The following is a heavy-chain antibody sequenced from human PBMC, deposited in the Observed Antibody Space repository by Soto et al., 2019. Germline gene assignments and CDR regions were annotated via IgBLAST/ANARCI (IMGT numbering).Heavy chain of an antibody. CDR2: ISYDRSNK. CDR3: ASDHVDSFLRYAMDV. CDR1: RFTFSIYS. J-gene: IGHJ6*02. D-gene: IGHD3-9*01. Sequence: SLSLACPVSRFTFSIYSMHWVRQAPGKALEWVEGISYDRSNKYYADSVKGRYTISRDNSKNTLYLEMNSLRAEDTDVYYCASDHVDSFLRYAMDVWGQGTTVTVSS. V-gene: IGHV3-30-3*01.